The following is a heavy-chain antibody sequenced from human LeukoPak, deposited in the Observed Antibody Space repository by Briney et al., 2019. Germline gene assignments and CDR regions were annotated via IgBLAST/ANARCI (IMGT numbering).Heavy chain of an antibody. V-gene: IGHV4-39*01. CDR3: ARPVQQLTRPYYFDY. D-gene: IGHD6-13*01. J-gene: IGHJ4*02. Sequence: SETLSLTCTVSGGSISSSSYYWGWIRQPPGKGLEWIGSIHYSGSTNYNPSLKSRVTISVDTSKNQFSLKLSSVTAADTAVYYCARPVQQLTRPYYFDYWGQGTLVTVSS. CDR1: GGSISSSSYY. CDR2: IHYSGST.